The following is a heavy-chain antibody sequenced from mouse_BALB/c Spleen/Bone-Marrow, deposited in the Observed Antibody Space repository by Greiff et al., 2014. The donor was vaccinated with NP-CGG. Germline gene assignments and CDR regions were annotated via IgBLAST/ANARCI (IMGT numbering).Heavy chain of an antibody. J-gene: IGHJ2*01. CDR2: INPYNDGT. Sequence: VQLKESGPELVKPGASVKMPCKASGYTFTSYVMHWGKQKPGQGLEWIGCINPYNDGTKYNEKFKGKATLTSDKSSSTAYMELSSLTSEDSAVYYCAREGGYDEDYFDYWGQGTTLTVSS. CDR1: GYTFTSYV. CDR3: AREGGYDEDYFDY. D-gene: IGHD2-2*01. V-gene: IGHV1-14*01.